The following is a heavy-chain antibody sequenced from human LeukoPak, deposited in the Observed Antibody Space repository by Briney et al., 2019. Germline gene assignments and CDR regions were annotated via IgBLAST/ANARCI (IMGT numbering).Heavy chain of an antibody. Sequence: ASVKVSCKASGYTFTGYYMHWVRQAPGQGLEWMGWINPNSGGTNYAQKFQGRVTMTRDTSISTAYMELSRLRSDDTAIYYCARDYSSSWYNPFDYWGQGTLVTVSS. D-gene: IGHD6-13*01. CDR2: INPNSGGT. CDR3: ARDYSSSWYNPFDY. J-gene: IGHJ4*02. CDR1: GYTFTGYY. V-gene: IGHV1-2*02.